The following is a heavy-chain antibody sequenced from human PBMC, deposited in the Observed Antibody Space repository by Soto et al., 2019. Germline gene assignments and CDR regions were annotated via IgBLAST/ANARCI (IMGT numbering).Heavy chain of an antibody. J-gene: IGHJ6*02. CDR1: GYTLTELS. CDR3: AFVTGPGRYYYGMDV. D-gene: IGHD2-15*01. CDR2: FDPEDGET. Sequence: ASVKVSCKVSGYTLTELSMHWVRQAPGKGLEWMGGFDPEDGETIYAQKFQGRVTMTEDTFTDTAYMELSSLRSEYTAVYYCAFVTGPGRYYYGMDVWGQGTTVTVSS. V-gene: IGHV1-24*01.